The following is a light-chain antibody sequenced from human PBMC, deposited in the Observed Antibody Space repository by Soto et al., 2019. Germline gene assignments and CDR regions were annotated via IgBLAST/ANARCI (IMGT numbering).Light chain of an antibody. CDR1: QSVSSN. V-gene: IGKV3-15*01. CDR3: QQYNKWPKT. Sequence: EIVMTQSPATLSVSPGERATLSCRASQSVSSNLAWYQQKPGQSPRLLISGASTRATGIPARFSGSGSGTEFTLTISSLQSEDFAVYYCQQYNKWPKTFGQGTKLEIK. CDR2: GAS. J-gene: IGKJ2*01.